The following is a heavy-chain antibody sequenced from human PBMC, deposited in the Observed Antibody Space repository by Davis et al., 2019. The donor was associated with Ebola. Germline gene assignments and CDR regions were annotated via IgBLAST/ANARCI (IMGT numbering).Heavy chain of an antibody. D-gene: IGHD4-17*01. CDR1: GYSFSTNW. Sequence: PGGSLRLSCKASGYSFSTNWIGWVRQMPGKGLEWMGIIYAGDSDTRYSPSFQGQVTISADKSINTAYLQWSSLKASDTAIYYCAKDGDPMTYWGQGTLVTVSS. V-gene: IGHV5-51*01. J-gene: IGHJ4*02. CDR2: IYAGDSDT. CDR3: AKDGDPMTY.